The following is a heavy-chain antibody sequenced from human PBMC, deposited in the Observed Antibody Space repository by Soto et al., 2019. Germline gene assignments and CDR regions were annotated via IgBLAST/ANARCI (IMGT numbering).Heavy chain of an antibody. J-gene: IGHJ4*02. CDR3: AKDLSRGDYVFYYFDY. CDR1: GFTFSSYA. CDR2: ISGSGGST. D-gene: IGHD4-17*01. V-gene: IGHV3-23*01. Sequence: PGWSLRLSCAASGFTFSSYAMSWVRQASGKGLEWVSAISGSGGSTYYADSVKGRFTISRDNSKNTLYLQMNSLRAEDTAVYYCAKDLSRGDYVFYYFDYWGQGTLVTVSS.